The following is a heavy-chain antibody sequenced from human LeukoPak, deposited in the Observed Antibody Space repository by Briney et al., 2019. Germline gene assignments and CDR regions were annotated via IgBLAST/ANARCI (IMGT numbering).Heavy chain of an antibody. Sequence: ASETLSLTCTVSGGSVSSGSYYWSWIRQPPGKGLEWIGYIYYSGSTNYNPSLKSRVTISVDTSKNQFSLKLSSVTAADTAVYYCARDLGDTVVTPRGYGMDVWGQGTTVTVSS. CDR2: IYYSGST. CDR1: GGSVSSGSYY. D-gene: IGHD4-23*01. J-gene: IGHJ6*02. CDR3: ARDLGDTVVTPRGYGMDV. V-gene: IGHV4-61*01.